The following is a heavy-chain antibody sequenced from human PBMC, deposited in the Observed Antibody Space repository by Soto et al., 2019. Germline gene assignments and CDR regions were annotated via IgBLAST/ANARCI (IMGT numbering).Heavy chain of an antibody. CDR2: IYYSGST. CDR3: ARDPLDYYGMDV. CDR1: GGSISSYY. Sequence: SETLSLTCTVSGGSISSYYWSWIRQPPGKGLEWIGYIYYSGSTNYNPSLKSRVTISVDTSKNQFSLKLSSVTAADTAVYYCARDPLDYYGMDVWGQGTTVTVSS. J-gene: IGHJ6*02. V-gene: IGHV4-59*01.